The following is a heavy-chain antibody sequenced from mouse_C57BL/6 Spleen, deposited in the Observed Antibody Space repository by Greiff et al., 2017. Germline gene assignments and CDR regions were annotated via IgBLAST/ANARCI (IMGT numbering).Heavy chain of an antibody. D-gene: IGHD1-1*01. CDR1: GYTFTSYW. J-gene: IGHJ3*01. Sequence: QVQLQQSGAELVKPGASVKLSCKASGYTFTSYWMHWVKQRPGQGLEWIGMIHPNSGSTNYNEKFKSKATLTVDTTSSTAYRKRYRLITGDSADYYGARRDSCGSSNPAWFAYWGQGTLVTVSA. CDR2: IHPNSGST. V-gene: IGHV1-64*01. CDR3: ARRDSCGSSNPAWFAY.